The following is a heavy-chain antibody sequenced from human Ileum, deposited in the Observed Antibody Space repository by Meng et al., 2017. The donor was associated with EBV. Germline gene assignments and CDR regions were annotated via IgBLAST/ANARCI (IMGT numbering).Heavy chain of an antibody. J-gene: IGHJ4*02. CDR2: INHSGST. D-gene: IGHD4-17*01. V-gene: IGHV4-34*01. CDR1: GGSFSGYY. CDR3: ARGHDYGDYASDY. Sequence: VLLQQWGAGLCKPSEPLLPPCPVYGGSFSGYYWSWIRQPPGKGLEWIGEINHSGSTNYNPSLKSRVTISVDTSKNQFSLKLSSVTAADTAVYYCARGHDYGDYASDYWGQGTLVTVSS.